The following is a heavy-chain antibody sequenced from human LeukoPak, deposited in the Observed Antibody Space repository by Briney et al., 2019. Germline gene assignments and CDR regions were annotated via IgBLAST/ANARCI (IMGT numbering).Heavy chain of an antibody. V-gene: IGHV4-39*01. J-gene: IGHJ4*02. CDR2: IYYSGST. CDR1: GGSISSSPYY. CDR3: ARSNPSSIAPYNY. Sequence: SETLSLTCTVSGGSISSSPYYWGWIRQPPGKGLEWIGSIYYSGSTYYNPSLKSRVTISVDTSKNQFSLKLSSVTAADTAVYYCARSNPSSIAPYNYWGQGTLVAVSS. D-gene: IGHD6-6*01.